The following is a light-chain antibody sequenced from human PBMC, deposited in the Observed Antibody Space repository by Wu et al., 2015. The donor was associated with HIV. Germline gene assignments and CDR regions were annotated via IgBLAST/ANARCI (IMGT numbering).Light chain of an antibody. Sequence: DIQMTQSPSILSASVGDRVTITCRASQNINKWLAWYQQKPGSAPKLLISGASILQTGVPSRISGGGSGTEFTLTISSLQPGDFATYYCQQYDTFSPITFGGGTKVEIK. J-gene: IGKJ4*01. CDR2: GAS. CDR1: QNINKW. CDR3: QQYDTFSPIT. V-gene: IGKV1-5*03.